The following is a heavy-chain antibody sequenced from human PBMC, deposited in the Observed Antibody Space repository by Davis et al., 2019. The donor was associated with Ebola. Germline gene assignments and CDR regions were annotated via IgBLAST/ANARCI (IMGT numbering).Heavy chain of an antibody. J-gene: IGHJ4*02. Sequence: AASVKVSCKASGYTFTSYDINWVRQATGQGLEWMGWMNPNSGNTGYAQKVQGRITMTTDTSTSTAYMELRSLRSDDTARYYCARDVRGITGPSEYWGQGTLVTVSS. D-gene: IGHD1-1*01. CDR2: MNPNSGNT. V-gene: IGHV1-8*01. CDR1: GYTFTSYD. CDR3: ARDVRGITGPSEY.